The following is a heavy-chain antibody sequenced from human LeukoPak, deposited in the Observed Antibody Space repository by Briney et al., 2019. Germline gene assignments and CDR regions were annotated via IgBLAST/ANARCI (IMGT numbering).Heavy chain of an antibody. Sequence: NPSQTLSLTCTVSGGSISSGDYYWSWIRQPPGKGLEWIGYIYYSGSTYYNPSLKSRVTISVDTSKNQFSLKLSSVTAADTAVYYCARNPRNYGAGITNWFDPWGQGTLVTVSS. CDR1: GGSISSGDYY. CDR2: IYYSGST. CDR3: ARNPRNYGAGITNWFDP. D-gene: IGHD3-10*01. J-gene: IGHJ5*02. V-gene: IGHV4-30-4*08.